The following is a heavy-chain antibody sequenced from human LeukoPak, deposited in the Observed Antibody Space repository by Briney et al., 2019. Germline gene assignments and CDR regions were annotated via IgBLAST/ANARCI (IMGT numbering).Heavy chain of an antibody. CDR2: IYYSGST. V-gene: IGHV4-39*07. Sequence: PSETLSLTCTVSGGSISSSSYYWGWIRQPPGKGLEWIGSIYYSGSTYYNPSLKSRVTISVDTSKNQFSLKLSSVTAADTAVYYCARRPRQRRVGATPGRGGKFDYWGQGTLVTVSS. D-gene: IGHD1-26*01. CDR1: GGSISSSSYY. J-gene: IGHJ4*02. CDR3: ARRPRQRRVGATPGRGGKFDY.